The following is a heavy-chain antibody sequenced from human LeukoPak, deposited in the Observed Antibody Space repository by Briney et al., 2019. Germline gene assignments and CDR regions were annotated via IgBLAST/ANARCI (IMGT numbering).Heavy chain of an antibody. J-gene: IGHJ4*02. D-gene: IGHD4-17*01. CDR2: ISSSSSYI. Sequence: GRSLRLSCAASGFTFSSYSMNWVRQAPGKGLEWVSSISSSSSYIYYADSVKGRFTISRDNAKNSLYLQMNSLRAEDTAVYYCARDRYGDYDFDYWGQGTLVTVSS. CDR3: ARDRYGDYDFDY. CDR1: GFTFSSYS. V-gene: IGHV3-21*01.